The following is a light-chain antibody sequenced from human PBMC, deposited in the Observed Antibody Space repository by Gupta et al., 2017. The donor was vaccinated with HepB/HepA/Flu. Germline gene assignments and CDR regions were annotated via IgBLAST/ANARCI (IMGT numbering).Light chain of an antibody. V-gene: IGKV2-28*01. J-gene: IGKJ1*01. CDR3: MQARQTPRT. CDR1: QSVLHSNVYNY. CDR2: LGS. Sequence: IVMTQPLLPLPVNPGQPASISCRSSQSVLHSNVYNYLDWYLQKPGQSPQLLIYLGSNRASGVPDRFSGSGSGTEFTLKISRVEAEDFGVYYCMQARQTPRTFGQGTKVEIK.